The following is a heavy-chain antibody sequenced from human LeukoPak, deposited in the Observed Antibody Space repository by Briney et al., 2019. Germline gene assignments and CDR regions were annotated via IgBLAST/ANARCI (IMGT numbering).Heavy chain of an antibody. CDR2: IRTTAEGAKYA. CDR3: ATDQRYAFDY. CDR1: GFSFTDYP. Sequence: PGGSLRLSCATSGFSFTDYPMNWVRQAPGKGLEWISNIRTTAEGAKYAYYADSVKGRVTISRDDGKNTLYLHMNSLRDDDTAVYYCATDQRYAFDYWGQEILVTVSS. V-gene: IGHV3-48*02. D-gene: IGHD3-9*01. J-gene: IGHJ4*02.